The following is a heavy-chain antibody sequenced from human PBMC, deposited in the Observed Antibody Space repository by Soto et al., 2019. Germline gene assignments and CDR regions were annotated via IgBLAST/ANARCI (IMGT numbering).Heavy chain of an antibody. J-gene: IGHJ2*01. CDR1: GFTFSSYG. CDR3: AKTTGDYPLYWYFHL. D-gene: IGHD4-17*01. Sequence: QEQLVESGGGVVQPGRSLRLTCAGSGFTFSSYGMHWVRQAPGKGLEWVAIISYDGSNKYYAYSVKGRFTISRDNSKNTLYLQMNSLRAEYTAVYYCAKTTGDYPLYWYFHLWGRGTLVTVSS. V-gene: IGHV3-30*18. CDR2: ISYDGSNK.